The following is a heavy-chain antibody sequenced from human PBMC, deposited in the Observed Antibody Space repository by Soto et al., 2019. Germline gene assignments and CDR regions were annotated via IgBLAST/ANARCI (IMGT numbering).Heavy chain of an antibody. J-gene: IGHJ4*02. CDR1: GFTVSSNY. CDR2: IYSGGST. D-gene: IGHD5-12*01. CDR3: ARDRGGYDGGAFDC. Sequence: VQLVESGGGLIQPGGSLRLSCAASGFTVSSNYMSSVRQAPGKGLEWVSVIYSGGSTYYADSVKGRFTISRDNSKNTLYLQMNSLRAEDTAVYYCARDRGGYDGGAFDCWGQGTLVTVSS. V-gene: IGHV3-53*01.